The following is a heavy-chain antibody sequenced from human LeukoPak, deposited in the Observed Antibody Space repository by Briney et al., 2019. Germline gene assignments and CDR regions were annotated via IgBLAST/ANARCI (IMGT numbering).Heavy chain of an antibody. D-gene: IGHD5-12*01. CDR2: IYYSGST. V-gene: IGHV4-31*03. Sequence: SQTLSLTCTVSGGSISSGGYYWSWIHQHPGKGLEWIGYIYYSGSTYYNPSLKSRVTISVDTSKNQFSLKLSSVTAADTAVYYCAREFTGYPPAAFDIWGQGTMVTVSS. CDR3: AREFTGYPPAAFDI. J-gene: IGHJ3*02. CDR1: GGSISSGGYY.